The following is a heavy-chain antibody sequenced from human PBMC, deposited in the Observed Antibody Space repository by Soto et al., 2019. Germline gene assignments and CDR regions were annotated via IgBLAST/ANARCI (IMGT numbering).Heavy chain of an antibody. J-gene: IGHJ4*01. CDR2: INHSGNS. Sequence: QVQLQQWGAGLLKPSETLSLTCAVYGGSLSDSYWSWIRQPPGKGLEWIGDINHSGNSNYSPSLKSRVTISADTSKNHCSLKLSSVTAADSAVYYCVKNFGHWGQGTLVTVSS. CDR3: VKNFGH. V-gene: IGHV4-34*01. CDR1: GGSLSDSY.